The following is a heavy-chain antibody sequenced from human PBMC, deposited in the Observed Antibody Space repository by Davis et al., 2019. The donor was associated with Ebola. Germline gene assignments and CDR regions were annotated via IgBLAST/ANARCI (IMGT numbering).Heavy chain of an antibody. CDR1: GFTFSSYS. CDR3: AKAKNLYDSSLDY. J-gene: IGHJ4*02. CDR2: ISSSSSYI. V-gene: IGHV3-21*04. D-gene: IGHD3-22*01. Sequence: PGGSLRLSCAASGFTFSSYSMNWVRQAPGKGLEWVSSISSSSSYIYYADSVKGRFTISRDNAKNSLYLQMNSLRAEDTALYYCAKAKNLYDSSLDYWGQGTLVTVSS.